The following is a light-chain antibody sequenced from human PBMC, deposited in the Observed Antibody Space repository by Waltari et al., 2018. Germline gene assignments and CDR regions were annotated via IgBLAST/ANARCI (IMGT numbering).Light chain of an antibody. J-gene: IGKJ1*01. V-gene: IGKV1-8*01. CDR3: QQYYSYPPS. Sequence: AIRITQSPSSLSASTGDRVTITWRASQGISSYLAWYQQKPGKAPKLLIYAASTLQSGVPSRFSGSGSGTDFTLTISCLQSEDFATYYCQQYYSYPPSFGQGTKVEIK. CDR1: QGISSY. CDR2: AAS.